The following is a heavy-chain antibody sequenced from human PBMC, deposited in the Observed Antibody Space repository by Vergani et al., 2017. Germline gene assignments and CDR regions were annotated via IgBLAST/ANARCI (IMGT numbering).Heavy chain of an antibody. CDR2: MNPDSGNT. Sequence: QVQLAQSGAELKKPGASVKVSCKASGYTFTNLDIDLVRQATGQGLEWMGWMNPDSGNTGYAHKLQGRVAMTRNNSISTAYMELNTLTSEDTAVYYCAGGGGWRQCALDIWGQGTVVTVSS. V-gene: IGHV1-8*01. CDR1: GYTFTNLD. CDR3: AGGGGWRQCALDI. J-gene: IGHJ3*02. D-gene: IGHD4-23*01.